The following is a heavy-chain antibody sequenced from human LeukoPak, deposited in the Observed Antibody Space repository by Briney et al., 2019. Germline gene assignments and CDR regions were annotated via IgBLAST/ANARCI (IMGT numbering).Heavy chain of an antibody. D-gene: IGHD2-2*01. V-gene: IGHV3-74*01. CDR2: INADGSTT. CDR3: VVVVEPPDSDGFDV. J-gene: IGHJ3*01. CDR1: GFTLGNSW. Sequence: GGSLRLSCAASGFTLGNSWVHWVRQAPGKGLVWVSLINADGSTTTYADSVKGRFTISRDNARNTLSLQMNSLTIEDTAVYYCVVVVEPPDSDGFDVWGQGTMITVSS.